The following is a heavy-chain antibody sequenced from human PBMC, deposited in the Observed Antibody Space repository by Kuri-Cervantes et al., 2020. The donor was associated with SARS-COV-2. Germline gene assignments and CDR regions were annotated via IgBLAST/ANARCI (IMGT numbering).Heavy chain of an antibody. D-gene: IGHD6-19*01. CDR1: GYSISSGYY. CDR2: IYHSGST. J-gene: IGHJ4*02. V-gene: IGHV4-38-2*01. Sequence: SQTLSLTCAVSGYSISSGYYWGWIRRPPGKGLEWIGSIYHSGSTYYNPSLKSRVTIPVDTSKNQFSLKLSSVTAADTAVYYCARHGGIAVAGTFDYWGQGTLVTVSS. CDR3: ARHGGIAVAGTFDY.